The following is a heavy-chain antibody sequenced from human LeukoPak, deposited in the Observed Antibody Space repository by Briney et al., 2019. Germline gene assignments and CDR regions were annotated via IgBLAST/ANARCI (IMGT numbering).Heavy chain of an antibody. Sequence: GGSLRLSCAASGFTFSNYWMHWVRQAPGKGLMWVSRIKGDGIDTIGADVVKGRFTMSRDNVKNTLYLQMNSLRVEDTAVYYCARDPRNVGLAPWGQGTLVTVSS. CDR3: ARDPRNVGLAP. CDR2: IKGDGIDT. J-gene: IGHJ5*02. D-gene: IGHD2-15*01. CDR1: GFTFSNYW. V-gene: IGHV3-74*01.